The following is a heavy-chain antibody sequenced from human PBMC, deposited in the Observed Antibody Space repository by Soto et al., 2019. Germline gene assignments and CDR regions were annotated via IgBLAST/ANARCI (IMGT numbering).Heavy chain of an antibody. Sequence: GGSLRLSCAASGFTFRSYAMSWVRQAPGKGLEWVSTVSGRGTSTYYAGSVKGRFTISRDNAKNSVYLQLNSLRDEDTALYYCARGRVGTAYFDYWGQGALVTVSS. V-gene: IGHV3-23*01. D-gene: IGHD2-21*02. CDR1: GFTFRSYA. CDR2: VSGRGTST. J-gene: IGHJ4*02. CDR3: ARGRVGTAYFDY.